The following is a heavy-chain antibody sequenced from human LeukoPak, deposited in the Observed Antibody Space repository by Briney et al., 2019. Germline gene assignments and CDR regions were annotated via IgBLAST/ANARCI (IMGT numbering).Heavy chain of an antibody. Sequence: TGGSLRLSCAASGFTFSSYSMNWVRQAPGKGLEWVSSISSRSSYIYYADSVKGRFTISRDNAKNSLYLQMNSLRAEDTAVYYCARDPDSSGYSYYFDYWGQGTLVTVSS. D-gene: IGHD3-22*01. CDR1: GFTFSSYS. CDR3: ARDPDSSGYSYYFDY. J-gene: IGHJ4*02. CDR2: ISSRSSYI. V-gene: IGHV3-21*01.